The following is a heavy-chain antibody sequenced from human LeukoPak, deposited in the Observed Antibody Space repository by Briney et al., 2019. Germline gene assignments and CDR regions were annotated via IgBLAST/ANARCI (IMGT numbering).Heavy chain of an antibody. CDR3: AKDKGYTYGCFDY. D-gene: IGHD5-18*01. CDR1: GFTFSSYA. V-gene: IGHV3-23*01. J-gene: IGHJ4*02. CDR2: ISGSGDST. Sequence: GGSLRLSCAASGFTFSSYAMSWFRQAPGKGLEWVASISGSGDSTYHADFVKGRFTISRDNSKKTLYLQMNSLRAEDTAVYYCAKDKGYTYGCFDYWGQGTLVTVSS.